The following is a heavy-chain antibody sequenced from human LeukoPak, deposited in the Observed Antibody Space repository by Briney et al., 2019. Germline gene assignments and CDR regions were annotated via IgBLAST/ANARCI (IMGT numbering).Heavy chain of an antibody. J-gene: IGHJ4*02. V-gene: IGHV4-39*07. CDR3: ARTGSTVTMLYPFDH. CDR1: GGSISSSSYS. CDR2: IYYSGST. D-gene: IGHD4-17*01. Sequence: SETLSLTCTVSGGSISSSSYSWGWIRQPPGKGLEWIGSIYYSGSTNYNPSLKSRVSISVDTSKNQFSLKLSSVTAADTAVYYRARTGSTVTMLYPFDHWGQGTLVTVSS.